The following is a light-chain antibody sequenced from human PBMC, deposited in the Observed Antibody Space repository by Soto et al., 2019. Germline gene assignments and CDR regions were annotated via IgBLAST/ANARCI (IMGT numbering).Light chain of an antibody. CDR3: SSYAGSSNV. J-gene: IGLJ1*01. CDR1: SSDVGAYDY. CDR2: EVN. V-gene: IGLV2-8*01. Sequence: QSALTQPPSASGSPGQSVTISGTGTSSDVGAYDYVSWYQQHPGKAPKLMIYEVNKRPSGVPDRFSGSKSGNTASLTVSGLQAEDEADYYCSSYAGSSNVFGTGTKVTVL.